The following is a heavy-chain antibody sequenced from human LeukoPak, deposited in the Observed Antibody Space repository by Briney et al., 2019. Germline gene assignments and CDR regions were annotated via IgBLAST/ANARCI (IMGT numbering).Heavy chain of an antibody. J-gene: IGHJ4*02. CDR2: INPNSGGT. V-gene: IGHV1-2*02. CDR3: AVYDGIAAAQTYFDY. CDR1: GYTLTGYY. D-gene: IGHD6-13*01. Sequence: ASVKVSCKASGYTLTGYYMHWVRQAPGQGLEWMGWINPNSGGTNYAQKFQGRVTMTRDTSISTAYVELSRLRSDDTAVYYCAVYDGIAAAQTYFDYWGQGTLVTVSS.